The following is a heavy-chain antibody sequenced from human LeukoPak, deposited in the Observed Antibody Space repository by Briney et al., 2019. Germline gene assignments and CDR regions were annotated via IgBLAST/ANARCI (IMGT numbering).Heavy chain of an antibody. V-gene: IGHV5-10-1*01. J-gene: IGHJ5*02. CDR1: GYSFTSYW. D-gene: IGHD6-19*01. CDR2: IDPTDSYT. CDR3: ARQKRIAVAGPDGFDP. Sequence: GESLRISCQGSGYSFTSYWISWVRQMPGKGLEWLGRIDPTDSYTYYSPSFQGHVTISADKSIYTAYLQWSSLKASDTAMYYCARQKRIAVAGPDGFDPWGQGTLVTVSS.